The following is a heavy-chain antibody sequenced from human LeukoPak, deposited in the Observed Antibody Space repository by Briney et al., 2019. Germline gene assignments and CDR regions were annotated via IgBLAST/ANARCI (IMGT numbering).Heavy chain of an antibody. CDR1: GGTFSSYA. CDR2: IIPIFGTA. J-gene: IGHJ5*02. D-gene: IGHD3-3*01. CDR3: ARGGITIFGVVIKSCNWFDP. V-gene: IGHV1-69*13. Sequence: GASVKVSCKASGGTFSSYAISWVRQAPGQGLEWMGGIIPIFGTANYAQKFQARVTITADESTSTAYMELSSLRSEDTAVYYCARGGITIFGVVIKSCNWFDPWGQGTLVTVSS.